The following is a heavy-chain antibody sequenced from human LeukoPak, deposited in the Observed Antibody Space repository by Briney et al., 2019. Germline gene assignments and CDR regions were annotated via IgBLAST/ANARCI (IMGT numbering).Heavy chain of an antibody. CDR3: AKDTSIGRYCTNGVCSPFDY. CDR2: ISDSGGST. D-gene: IGHD2-8*01. V-gene: IGHV3-23*01. CDR1: GFTFSSYA. J-gene: IGHJ4*02. Sequence: GGSLRLSCAASGFTFSSYAMSWVRQAPGKGLEWVSAISDSGGSTYNADSVKGRFTISRDNSKNTLYLQMNSLRAEGTAVYYCAKDTSIGRYCTNGVCSPFDYWGQGTLVTVSS.